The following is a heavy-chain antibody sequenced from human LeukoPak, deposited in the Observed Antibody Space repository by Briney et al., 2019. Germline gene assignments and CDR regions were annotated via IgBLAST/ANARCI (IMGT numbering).Heavy chain of an antibody. CDR3: ARQEARDYYYEGLDY. D-gene: IGHD3-22*01. CDR1: GFTFSSYA. J-gene: IGHJ4*02. CDR2: ISYDGSNK. V-gene: IGHV3-30*04. Sequence: GGSLRLSCAASGFTFSSYAMHWVRQAPGKGLEWVAVISYDGSNKYYADSVKGRFTIDRDNSKKTVYLQMNSLRPDDTAIYFCARQEARDYYYEGLDYWGQGNLVTVSS.